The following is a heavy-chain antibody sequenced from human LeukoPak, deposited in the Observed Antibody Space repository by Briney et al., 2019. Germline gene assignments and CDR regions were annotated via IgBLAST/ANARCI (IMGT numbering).Heavy chain of an antibody. CDR3: AISGLGFGEFRGLDY. D-gene: IGHD3-10*01. CDR1: GFTFEDYA. J-gene: IGHJ4*02. CDR2: IFSSGPT. V-gene: IGHV3-23*01. Sequence: GGSLRLSCAASGFTFEDYAMHWVRQAPGKGLEWVSVIFSSGPTYYADSVKGRFTISRDTSKNALYLQMNSLRAEDTAVYYCAISGLGFGEFRGLDYWGQGTLVTVSS.